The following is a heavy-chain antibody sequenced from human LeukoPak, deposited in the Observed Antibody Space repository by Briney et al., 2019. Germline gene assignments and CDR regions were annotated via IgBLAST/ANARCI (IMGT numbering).Heavy chain of an antibody. D-gene: IGHD6-13*01. CDR2: IYPGDSDT. V-gene: IGHV5-51*01. Sequence: GESLQISCKGSGYSFTSYWIGWGRQMPGKGVEGMGIIYPGDSDTRYSPSFQGQVTISADKSISTAYLQWSSLKASDTAMYYCARSRVSSSWYDAFDIWGQGTMVTVSS. J-gene: IGHJ3*02. CDR1: GYSFTSYW. CDR3: ARSRVSSSWYDAFDI.